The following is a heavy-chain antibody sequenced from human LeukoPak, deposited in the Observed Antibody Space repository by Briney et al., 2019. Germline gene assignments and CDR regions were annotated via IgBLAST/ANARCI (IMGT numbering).Heavy chain of an antibody. CDR1: GFTFSSYW. CDR2: IKQDGSEE. D-gene: IGHD5-12*01. CDR3: ARVQLGGSWFFDL. Sequence: GGPLRVSCAASGFTFSSYWMSWVRQAPGTGLEWVANIKQDGSEEYYVDSVRGRLTISRDNARNSLYLQMNSLRAEDTAVYYCARVQLGGSWFFDLWGRGTLVTVSS. J-gene: IGHJ2*01. V-gene: IGHV3-7*03.